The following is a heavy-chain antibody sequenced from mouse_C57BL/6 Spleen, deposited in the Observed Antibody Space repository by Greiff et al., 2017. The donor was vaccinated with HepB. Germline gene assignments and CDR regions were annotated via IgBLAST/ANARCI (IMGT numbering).Heavy chain of an antibody. J-gene: IGHJ2*01. Sequence: EVQLQQSGPELVKPGASVKLSCKASGYSFTGYYMNWVKQSPEKSLEWIGEINPSTGDTTYNQKFKAKATLTVDKASSTAYMQLKSLTSEDSAVYYWARIYDYDGVSYWGQGTTLTVSS. CDR1: GYSFTGYY. V-gene: IGHV1-42*01. CDR3: ARIYDYDGVSY. CDR2: INPSTGDT. D-gene: IGHD2-4*01.